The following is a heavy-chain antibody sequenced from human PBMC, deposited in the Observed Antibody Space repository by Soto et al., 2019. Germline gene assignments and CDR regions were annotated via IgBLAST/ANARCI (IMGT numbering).Heavy chain of an antibody. CDR1: GFTFKNYN. CDR3: ARATGYYHTSGSDS. J-gene: IGHJ4*02. V-gene: IGHV3-21*01. D-gene: IGHD3-22*01. Sequence: EVQLVESGGGLVKPGGSLRLSCAASGFTFKNYNINWVRQAPGKGLEWVSSISSRSTYILYADSVRGRFSISRDNANNSLYLQMNGLRAEDTAVYYCARATGYYHTSGSDSWGQGTLVTVSS. CDR2: ISSRSTYI.